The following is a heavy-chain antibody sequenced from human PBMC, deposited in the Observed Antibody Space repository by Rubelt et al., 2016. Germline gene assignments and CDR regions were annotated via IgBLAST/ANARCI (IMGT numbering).Heavy chain of an antibody. CDR2: INPNSGGT. CDR3: ARSLDSSGLEFDY. Sequence: GQGLEWMGWINPNSGGTNYAQKFQGRVTMTRDTSISTAYMELSRLRSDDTAVYYCARSLDSSGLEFDYWGREPWSPSPQ. V-gene: IGHV1-2*02. D-gene: IGHD3-22*01. J-gene: IGHJ4*02.